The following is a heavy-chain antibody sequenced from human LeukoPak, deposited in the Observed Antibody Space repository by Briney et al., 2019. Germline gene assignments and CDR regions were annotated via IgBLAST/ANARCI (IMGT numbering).Heavy chain of an antibody. CDR3: ARSYKMATNPGLDY. D-gene: IGHD5-24*01. Sequence: ASVKVSCKASGGTFSSYAISWVRQAPGQGLEWMGIINPSGGSTSYAQKFQGRVTMTRDTSTSTVYMELSSLRSEDTAVYYCARSYKMATNPGLDYWGQGTLVTVSS. CDR2: INPSGGST. CDR1: GGTFSSYA. V-gene: IGHV1-46*01. J-gene: IGHJ4*02.